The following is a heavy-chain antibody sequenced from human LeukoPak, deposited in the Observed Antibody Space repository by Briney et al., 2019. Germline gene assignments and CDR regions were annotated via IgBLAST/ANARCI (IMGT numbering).Heavy chain of an antibody. Sequence: GGSLRLSCAASGFTFSSHGMCWVRQAPGRGLEWVSSISIGGDTTYSDSVKGRFTISRDNSKNTLYLQSDSLRAEDTAIYYCAKEIRPNDCWGQGTLVTVSS. CDR3: AKEIRPNDC. V-gene: IGHV3-23*01. J-gene: IGHJ4*02. D-gene: IGHD4-17*01. CDR2: ISIGGDTT. CDR1: GFTFSSHG.